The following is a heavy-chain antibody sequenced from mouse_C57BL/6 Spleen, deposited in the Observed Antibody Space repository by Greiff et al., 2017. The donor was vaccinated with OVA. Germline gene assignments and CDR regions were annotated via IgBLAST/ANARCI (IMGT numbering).Heavy chain of an antibody. V-gene: IGHV1-18*01. Sequence: EVQRVESGPELVKPGASVKIPCKASGYTFTDYNMDWVKQSHGKSLEWIGDINPNNGGTIYNQKFKGKATLTVDKSSSTAYMELRSLTSEDTAVYYCARAYYSNLGFFDYWGQGTTLTVSS. CDR3: ARAYYSNLGFFDY. D-gene: IGHD2-5*01. J-gene: IGHJ2*01. CDR2: INPNNGGT. CDR1: GYTFTDYN.